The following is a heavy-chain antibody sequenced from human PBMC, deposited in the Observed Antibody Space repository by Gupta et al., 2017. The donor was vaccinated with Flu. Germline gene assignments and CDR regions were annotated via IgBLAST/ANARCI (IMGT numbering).Heavy chain of an antibody. J-gene: IGHJ4*02. D-gene: IGHD3-22*01. CDR2: IKNKANDYIT. CDR1: GFTFSDHR. CDR3: ARDNMIGGRDY. Sequence: EMHLVDSGGGLVQPGGSLRLSCAASGFTFSDHRMDWVRQGPGKGLEWVGRIKNKANDYITEYAASVKGRFTISRDDAERSLYLQWNSLRTDDTGVYYCARDNMIGGRDYWGQGTLIIVSS. V-gene: IGHV3-72*01.